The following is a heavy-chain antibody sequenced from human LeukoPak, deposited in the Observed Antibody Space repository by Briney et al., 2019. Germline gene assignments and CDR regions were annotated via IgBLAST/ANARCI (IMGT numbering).Heavy chain of an antibody. D-gene: IGHD2-8*01. V-gene: IGHV3-23*01. CDR3: VRVSLMSDILYY. J-gene: IGHJ4*02. CDR1: GYTFSSHA. Sequence: GGSLRLTCAVCGYTFSSHAINWARQAPGKGLEGVSGITNIGGPTYYADSVRGRFTISRDNTKSTLYMQKNTLRVDNTAVYNCVRVSLMSDILYYRGQGALVTVSS. CDR2: ITNIGGPT.